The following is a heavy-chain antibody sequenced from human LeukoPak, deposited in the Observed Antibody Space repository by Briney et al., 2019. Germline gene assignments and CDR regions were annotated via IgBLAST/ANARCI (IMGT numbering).Heavy chain of an antibody. D-gene: IGHD2-15*01. J-gene: IGHJ4*02. CDR2: ISSSSSYI. Sequence: GGSLRLSCAASGFTFSSYSMNWVRQAPGKGLEWVSSISSSSSYIYHADSVKGRFTISRDNAKNSLYLQMNSLRAEDTDVYYCAGDLYCSGGSCYSLFDYWGQGTLVTVSS. CDR1: GFTFSSYS. CDR3: AGDLYCSGGSCYSLFDY. V-gene: IGHV3-21*01.